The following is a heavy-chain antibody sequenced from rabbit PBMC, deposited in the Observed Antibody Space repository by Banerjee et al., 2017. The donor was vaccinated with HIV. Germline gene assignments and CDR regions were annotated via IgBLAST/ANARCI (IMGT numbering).Heavy chain of an antibody. CDR1: GFDFSSNA. CDR3: ARDPSYDEYGDSLYYFDL. V-gene: IGHV1S47*01. J-gene: IGHJ4*01. Sequence: EESGGDLVKPGASLTLTCKASGFDFSSNAMCWVRQAPGKGPEWIACIYIGGVITHYASWVNGRFTISRSTSLNTVTLQMTSLTAADTATYFCARDPSYDEYGDSLYYFDLWGQGTLVTVS. D-gene: IGHD2-1*01. CDR2: IYIGGVIT.